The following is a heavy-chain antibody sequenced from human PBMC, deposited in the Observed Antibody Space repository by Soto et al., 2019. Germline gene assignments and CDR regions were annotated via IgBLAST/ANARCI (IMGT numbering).Heavy chain of an antibody. V-gene: IGHV3-66*01. D-gene: IGHD2-8*01. CDR1: GFTVSSKY. CDR2: IQSGGPT. Sequence: PGGSLRLSCAASGFTVSSKYMSWVRQAPGKGLEWVSLIQSGGPTYYADSVKGRFTISRDTSENTLHLQMDSLRAEDTAVYYCAKARGVLMVYAISYWGQGTLVTVSS. J-gene: IGHJ4*02. CDR3: AKARGVLMVYAISY.